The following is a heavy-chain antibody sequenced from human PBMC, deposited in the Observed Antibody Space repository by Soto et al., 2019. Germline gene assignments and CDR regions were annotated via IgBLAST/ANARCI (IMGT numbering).Heavy chain of an antibody. CDR3: ARDDEPNYYDSSGYLLGI. V-gene: IGHV3-30-3*01. D-gene: IGHD3-22*01. CDR1: GFTFSSYA. CDR2: ISYDGSNK. J-gene: IGHJ3*02. Sequence: QVQLVESGGGVVQPGRSLRLSCAASGFTFSSYAMHWVRQAPGKGLEWVAVISYDGSNKYYADSVKGRFTISRDNSKNTLYLQMNSLRAEDTAEYYCARDDEPNYYDSSGYLLGIWGQGTMVTVSS.